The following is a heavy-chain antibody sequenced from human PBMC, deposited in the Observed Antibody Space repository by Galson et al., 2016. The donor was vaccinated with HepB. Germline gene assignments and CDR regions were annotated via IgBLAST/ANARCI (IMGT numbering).Heavy chain of an antibody. V-gene: IGHV3-23*01. CDR3: AKDRLSGHGDYSWGIFDI. Sequence: SLRLSCAASGFTFSNYDMSWVRQAPGRGLEWVSGISGSGASTTYADSVKGRFTISRDNSKNALHLQMNSLRAEDTAIYFCAKDRLSGHGDYSWGIFDIWGRGTEVTVSS. CDR2: ISGSGAST. CDR1: GFTFSNYD. D-gene: IGHD4-17*01. J-gene: IGHJ3*02.